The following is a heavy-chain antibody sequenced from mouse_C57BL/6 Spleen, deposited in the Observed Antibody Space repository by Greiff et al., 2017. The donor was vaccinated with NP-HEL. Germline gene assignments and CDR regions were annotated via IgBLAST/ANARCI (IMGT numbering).Heavy chain of an antibody. CDR2: IYPRSGNT. Sequence: QVQLKQSGAELARPGASVKLSCKASGYTFTSYGISWVKQRTGQGLEWIGEIYPRSGNTYYNEKFKGKATLTADKSSGTAYMELRSLTSEDSAVYFSARESSLMTTVSSFYDLDYWGQGTTLTVSS. CDR3: ARESSLMTTVSSFYDLDY. J-gene: IGHJ2*01. CDR1: GYTFTSYG. D-gene: IGHD1-1*01. V-gene: IGHV1-81*01.